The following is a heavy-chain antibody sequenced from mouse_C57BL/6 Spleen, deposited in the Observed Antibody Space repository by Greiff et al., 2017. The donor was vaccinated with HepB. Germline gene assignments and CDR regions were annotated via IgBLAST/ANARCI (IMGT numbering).Heavy chain of an antibody. V-gene: IGHV5-4*03. Sequence: EVMLVESGGGLVKPGGSLKLSCAASGFTFSSYAMSWVRQTPEKRLEWVATISDGGSYTYYPDNVKGRFTISRDNAKNNLYLQMSHLKSEDTAMYYWARGNHYGGAMDYWGQGTSVTVSS. CDR3: ARGNHYGGAMDY. J-gene: IGHJ4*01. D-gene: IGHD1-1*01. CDR1: GFTFSSYA. CDR2: ISDGGSYT.